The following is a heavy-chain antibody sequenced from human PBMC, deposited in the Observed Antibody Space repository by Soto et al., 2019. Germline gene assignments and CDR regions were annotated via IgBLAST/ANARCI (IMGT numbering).Heavy chain of an antibody. D-gene: IGHD3-16*01. J-gene: IGHJ1*01. CDR2: ISAYNGNT. Sequence: ASVRVSSKASGSTFPSYGISWVRQAPGQGLEWMGWISAYNGNTNYAQKLQGRVTMTTDTSTSTAYMELRSLRSDDTAVYYCARYGLGERAEYFQHWGQGTLVTVSS. CDR3: ARYGLGERAEYFQH. V-gene: IGHV1-18*01. CDR1: GSTFPSYG.